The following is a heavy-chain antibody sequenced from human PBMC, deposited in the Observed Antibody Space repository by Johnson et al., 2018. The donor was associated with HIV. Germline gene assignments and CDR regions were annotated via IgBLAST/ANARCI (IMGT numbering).Heavy chain of an antibody. CDR3: ARPRGYSGYDYYLDAFDI. V-gene: IGHV3-11*04. Sequence: QEQLVESGGGLVKPGGSLRLSCVASGFTFSDYYMSWIRQAPGKGLEWLSYLGSGGTLKYYADSVKVRFTISRDNSKNTLYLQMNSLRAEDTAVYYCARPRGYSGYDYYLDAFDIWGQGTMVTVSS. CDR1: GFTFSDYY. CDR2: LGSGGTLK. D-gene: IGHD5-12*01. J-gene: IGHJ3*02.